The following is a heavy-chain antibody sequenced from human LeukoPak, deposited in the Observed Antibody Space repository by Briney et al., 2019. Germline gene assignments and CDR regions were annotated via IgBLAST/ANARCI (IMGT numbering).Heavy chain of an antibody. CDR3: ARGPLSPALYFYF. D-gene: IGHD3-3*02. CDR2: ISRSGSTI. Sequence: GGSLRLSCAASGFIFSRYEMNWVRQAPGRGLDWISYISRSGSTIYYADSVRGRFTISRDNGSSSLYLQMNSLRAEDTSIYYCARGPLSPALYFYFWGQGTLVTVSS. V-gene: IGHV3-48*03. CDR1: GFIFSRYE. J-gene: IGHJ4*02.